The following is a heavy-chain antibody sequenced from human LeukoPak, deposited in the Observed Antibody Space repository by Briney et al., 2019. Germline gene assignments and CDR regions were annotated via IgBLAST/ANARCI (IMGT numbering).Heavy chain of an antibody. CDR3: ARGSSSWPYYYMDV. J-gene: IGHJ6*03. D-gene: IGHD6-13*01. Sequence: PSETLSLTCAVYGGSFSGYYWSWIRQPPGKGLEWIGEINHSGSTNYNPSLKSRVTISVDTSQNQFSLKLSSVTAADTAVYYCARGSSSWPYYYMDVWGKGTTVTVSS. CDR2: INHSGST. CDR1: GGSFSGYY. V-gene: IGHV4-34*01.